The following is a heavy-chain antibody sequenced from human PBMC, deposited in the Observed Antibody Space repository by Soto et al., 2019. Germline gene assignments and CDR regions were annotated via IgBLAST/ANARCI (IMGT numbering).Heavy chain of an antibody. Sequence: GASVKVSCKASGYTFTSYYMHWVRQAPGQGLEWMGWISAYNGNTNYAQKLQGRVTMTTDTSTSTAYMELRSLRSDGTAVYYCASMDIVGFDYWGQGTLVTVSS. CDR2: ISAYNGNT. CDR1: GYTFTSYY. V-gene: IGHV1-18*04. CDR3: ASMDIVGFDY. D-gene: IGHD5-12*01. J-gene: IGHJ4*02.